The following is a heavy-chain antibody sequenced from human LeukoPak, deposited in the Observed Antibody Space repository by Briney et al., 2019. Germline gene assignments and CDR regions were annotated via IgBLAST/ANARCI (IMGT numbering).Heavy chain of an antibody. V-gene: IGHV1-18*01. Sequence: ASVKVSCKASGYTFTSYGISWVRQAPGQGLEWMGWISAYNGNTNYEQKLQGRVTMTTDTSTSTAYMELSSLRSEDTAVYYCARGSSFGWFDPWGQGTLVTVSS. D-gene: IGHD2/OR15-2a*01. CDR2: ISAYNGNT. CDR1: GYTFTSYG. CDR3: ARGSSFGWFDP. J-gene: IGHJ5*02.